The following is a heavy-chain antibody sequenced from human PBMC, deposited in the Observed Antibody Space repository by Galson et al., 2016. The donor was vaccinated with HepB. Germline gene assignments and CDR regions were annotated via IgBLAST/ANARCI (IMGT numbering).Heavy chain of an antibody. V-gene: IGHV4-31*03. J-gene: IGHJ4*02. CDR2: IHYSGSA. Sequence: LTCTVSGGSISSGGYYWSWVRQHPGKGLEWIGYIHYSGSAYYNPSLKSRVTISVDTSKNQFSLHLSSVTAADTAVYYCARDGAWTATTFLNSFDYWGQGTLVTVSS. D-gene: IGHD2/OR15-2a*01. CDR3: ARDGAWTATTFLNSFDY. CDR1: GGSISSGGYY.